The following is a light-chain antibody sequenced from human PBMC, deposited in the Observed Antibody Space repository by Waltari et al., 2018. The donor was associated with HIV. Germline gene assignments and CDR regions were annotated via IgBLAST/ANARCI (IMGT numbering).Light chain of an antibody. CDR1: SSDVGGYHY. Sequence: QSALTQPAPVSGSPGQSITISCTGPSSDVGGYHYVPWYQQHPGKAPKLMIYVVSNRAAGVSNRLSGSKCGNTASLTISGLHAEDDADYYCSSYTSSSTRVFGGGTNLTVL. V-gene: IGLV2-14*01. CDR3: SSYTSSSTRV. CDR2: VVS. J-gene: IGLJ3*02.